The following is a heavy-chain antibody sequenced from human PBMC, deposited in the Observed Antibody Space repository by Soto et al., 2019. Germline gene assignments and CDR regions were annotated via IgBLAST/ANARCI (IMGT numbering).Heavy chain of an antibody. CDR3: ARSIAAAVDFDY. J-gene: IGHJ4*02. CDR2: INAGNGNT. CDR1: GYTFTSYA. D-gene: IGHD6-13*01. V-gene: IGHV1-3*01. Sequence: ASVKVSCKASGYTFTSYAMHWVRQAPGQRLEWMGWINAGNGNTKYSQKFQGRVTITRDTSASTAYMELSSLRSEDTAVYYCARSIAAAVDFDYWGQRTLVTVSS.